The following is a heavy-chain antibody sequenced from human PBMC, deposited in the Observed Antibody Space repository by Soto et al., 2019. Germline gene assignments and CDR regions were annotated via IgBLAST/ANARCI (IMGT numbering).Heavy chain of an antibody. J-gene: IGHJ4*02. V-gene: IGHV3-23*01. Sequence: LRLSCAASGFTFSSYAMSWVRQAPGKGLEWVSAISGSGGSTYYADSVKGRFTISRDNSKNTLYLQMNSLRAEDTAVYYCAKARLFSGRSIFDYWGQGTLVIVSS. CDR1: GFTFSSYA. D-gene: IGHD1-26*01. CDR2: ISGSGGST. CDR3: AKARLFSGRSIFDY.